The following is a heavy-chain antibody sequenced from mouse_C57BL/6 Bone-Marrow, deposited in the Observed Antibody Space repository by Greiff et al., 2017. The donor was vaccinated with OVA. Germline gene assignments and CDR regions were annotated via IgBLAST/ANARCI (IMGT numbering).Heavy chain of an antibody. J-gene: IGHJ2*01. Sequence: EVKLVESGGGLVKPGGSLKLSCAASGFTFSSYAMSWVRQTPEKRLAWVATISDGGSYTYYPDNVKGRFTISRDNAKNNLYLQMSHLKSEDTAMYYCASRDYWGQGTTLTVSS. CDR3: ASRDY. CDR1: GFTFSSYA. CDR2: ISDGGSYT. V-gene: IGHV5-4*03.